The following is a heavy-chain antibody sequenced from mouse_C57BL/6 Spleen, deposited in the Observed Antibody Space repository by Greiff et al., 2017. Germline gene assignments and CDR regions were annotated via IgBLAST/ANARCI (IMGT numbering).Heavy chain of an antibody. V-gene: IGHV3-6*01. CDR1: GYSITSGYY. D-gene: IGHD1-1*01. Sequence: ESGPGLVKPSQSLSLTCSVTGYSITSGYYWNWIRQFPGNKLEWMGYISYDGSNNYNPSLKNRISITRDTSKNQFFLKLNSVTTEDTATYYCASQFITTVVAPFDYWGQGTTLTVSS. CDR2: ISYDGSN. CDR3: ASQFITTVVAPFDY. J-gene: IGHJ2*01.